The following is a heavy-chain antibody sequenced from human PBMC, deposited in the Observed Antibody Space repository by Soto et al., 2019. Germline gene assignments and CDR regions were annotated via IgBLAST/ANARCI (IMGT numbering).Heavy chain of an antibody. CDR1: GFTFSSYG. J-gene: IGHJ4*02. Sequence: QVQLVESGGGVVQPGRSLRLSCAASGFTFSSYGMHWVRQAPGKGLEWVAVIWYDGSNKYYADSVKGRFTISRDNSKNTLYLQMTSLRAEDTAVYYCARDFPHSGYFDYWGQGTLVTVSS. V-gene: IGHV3-33*01. D-gene: IGHD1-26*01. CDR3: ARDFPHSGYFDY. CDR2: IWYDGSNK.